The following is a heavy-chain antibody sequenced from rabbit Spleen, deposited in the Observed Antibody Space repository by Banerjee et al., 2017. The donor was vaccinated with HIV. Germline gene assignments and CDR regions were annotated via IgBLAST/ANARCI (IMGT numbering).Heavy chain of an antibody. D-gene: IGHD4-1*01. CDR3: AREGGILVAGAFNL. Sequence: QEQLKESGGGLVQPGGSLKLSCKASGFDFTSYYMSWVRQAPGKGPEWIACIVNGNGNTYYASWVNGRFTISRSTSLATVTLQVTSLTVADTATYFCAREGGILVAGAFNLWGPGTLVTVS. V-gene: IGHV1S47*01. CDR1: GFDFTSYY. CDR2: IVNGNGNT. J-gene: IGHJ4*01.